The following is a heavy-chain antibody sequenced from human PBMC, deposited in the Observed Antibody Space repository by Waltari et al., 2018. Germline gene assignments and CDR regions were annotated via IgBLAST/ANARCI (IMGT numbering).Heavy chain of an antibody. CDR1: GFTFSSYG. CDR2: IWYDGSNK. Sequence: QVQLVESGGGVVQPGRSLRLSCAASGFTFSSYGMHWVRRAPGKGLEWVAVIWYDGSNKYYADSVKGRFTISRDNSKNTLYLQMNSLRAEDTAVYYCARTLQEVAAAGFDYWGQGTLVTVSS. J-gene: IGHJ4*02. V-gene: IGHV3-33*01. D-gene: IGHD6-13*01. CDR3: ARTLQEVAAAGFDY.